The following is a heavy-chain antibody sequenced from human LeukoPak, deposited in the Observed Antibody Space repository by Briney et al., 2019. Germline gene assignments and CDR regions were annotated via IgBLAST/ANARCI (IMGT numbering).Heavy chain of an antibody. CDR3: ARDRDTAMGL. CDR1: GFTFRNAG. J-gene: IGHJ4*02. D-gene: IGHD5-18*01. Sequence: GGSLRLSCAVSGFTFRNAGMNWVRQAPGKGLEWVAIIWYDGSNEYYGDSVKGRFIISRDDSRNTLYLQMNSLRAEDTAVYYCARDRDTAMGLWGQGTLVTVSS. CDR2: IWYDGSNE. V-gene: IGHV3-33*01.